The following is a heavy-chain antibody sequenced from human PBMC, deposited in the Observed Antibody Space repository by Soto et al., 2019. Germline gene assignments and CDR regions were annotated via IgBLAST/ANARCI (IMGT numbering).Heavy chain of an antibody. Sequence: SETLSLTCSVSGGSMSSYYWYWLRQPPGKGLECIGYIYYSGYTNYSPSLKSRVTMSVDTSKNHFSLKLSSVTAADTAVYYCPRGDPFDSSGPFDRWAQGTLVTRLL. CDR1: GGSMSSYY. CDR3: PRGDPFDSSGPFDR. D-gene: IGHD3-22*01. CDR2: IYYSGYT. J-gene: IGHJ5*02. V-gene: IGHV4-59*01.